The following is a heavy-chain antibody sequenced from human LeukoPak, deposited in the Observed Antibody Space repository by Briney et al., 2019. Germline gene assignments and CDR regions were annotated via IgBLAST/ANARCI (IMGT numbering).Heavy chain of an antibody. CDR1: GGSISSYY. V-gene: IGHV4-4*07. J-gene: IGHJ6*03. CDR2: IYTSGST. Sequence: SETLSLTCTVSGGSISSYYWSWIPQPAGKRLEWIRRIYTSGSTNYNPSLKSRVTMSVDTSKNQFSLKLSSVTAADTAVYYCARVMGYCGSTSCPSQRKGGDYYYYYMDVWGKGTTVTVSS. CDR3: ARVMGYCGSTSCPSQRKGGDYYYYYMDV. D-gene: IGHD2-2*01.